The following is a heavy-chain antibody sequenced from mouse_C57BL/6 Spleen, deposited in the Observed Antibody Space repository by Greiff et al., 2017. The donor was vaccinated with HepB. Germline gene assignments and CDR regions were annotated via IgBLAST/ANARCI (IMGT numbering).Heavy chain of an antibody. CDR3: ARSGYYGSSHWYFDV. Sequence: QVQLQQPGAELVKPGASVKLSCKASGYTFTSYWMHWVKQRPGQGLEWIGMIHPNRGSTNYNEKFKSKATLTVDKSSSTAYMQLSSLTSEDSAVYYCARSGYYGSSHWYFDVWGTGTTVTVSS. J-gene: IGHJ1*03. V-gene: IGHV1-64*01. CDR1: GYTFTSYW. CDR2: IHPNRGST. D-gene: IGHD1-1*01.